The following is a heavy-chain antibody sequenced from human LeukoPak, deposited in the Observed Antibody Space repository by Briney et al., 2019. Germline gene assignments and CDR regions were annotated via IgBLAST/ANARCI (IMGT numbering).Heavy chain of an antibody. CDR1: GYSISSGSY. CDR2: INHSGST. V-gene: IGHV4-38-2*01. CDR3: ARANILLWFGESYNWFDP. D-gene: IGHD3-10*01. Sequence: PSETLSLTCAVSGYSISSGSYWAWIRQSPGKGLEWIGEINHSGSTNYNPSLKSRVTISVDTSKVQFSLKLSSVTAADTAVYYCARANILLWFGESYNWFDPWGQGTLVTVSS. J-gene: IGHJ5*02.